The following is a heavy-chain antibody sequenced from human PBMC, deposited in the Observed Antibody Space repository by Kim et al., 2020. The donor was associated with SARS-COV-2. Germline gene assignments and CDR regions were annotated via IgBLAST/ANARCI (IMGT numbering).Heavy chain of an antibody. J-gene: IGHJ4*02. CDR3: AREKWGVDY. V-gene: IGHV3-9*01. CDR1: GFTFDDYA. D-gene: IGHD1-26*01. Sequence: GGSLRLSCAASGFTFDDYAMHWVRQAPGKGLEWVSGISWNSGSIGYADSVKGRFTISRDNAKNSLYLQMNSLRAEDTALYYCAREKWGVDYWGQGNLVTASP. CDR2: ISWNSGSI.